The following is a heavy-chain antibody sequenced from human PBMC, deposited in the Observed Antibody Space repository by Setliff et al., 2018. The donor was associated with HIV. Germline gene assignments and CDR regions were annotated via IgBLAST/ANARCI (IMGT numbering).Heavy chain of an antibody. CDR3: ARDSGRRNDAFDI. D-gene: IGHD3-10*01. CDR1: GGSISSGDYY. V-gene: IGHV4-30-4*08. Sequence: TLSLTCTVSGGSISSGDYYWSWIRQPPGKGLEWIGYIYYSGSTYYNPSLKSRVTISVDTSKNQFSLKLSSVTAADTAVYYCARDSGRRNDAFDIWGQGTMVTVSS. J-gene: IGHJ3*02. CDR2: IYYSGST.